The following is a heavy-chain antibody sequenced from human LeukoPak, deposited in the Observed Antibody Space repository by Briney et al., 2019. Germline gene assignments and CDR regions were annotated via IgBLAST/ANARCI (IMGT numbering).Heavy chain of an antibody. CDR1: GFTFSSYG. V-gene: IGHV3-30*18. CDR2: ISYDGNNK. CDR3: AKKFPLTAPGADGYYFDY. D-gene: IGHD6-13*01. Sequence: GGSLRLSCAASGFTFSSYGMNWVRQAPGKGLEWVAVISYDGNNKYYADSVKGRFTISRDNSKNTLYLQMNSLRAEDTAVYYCAKKFPLTAPGADGYYFDYWGQGTLVTVSS. J-gene: IGHJ4*02.